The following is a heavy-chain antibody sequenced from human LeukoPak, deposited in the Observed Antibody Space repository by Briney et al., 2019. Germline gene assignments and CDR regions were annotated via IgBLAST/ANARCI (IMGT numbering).Heavy chain of an antibody. J-gene: IGHJ4*02. CDR1: GGSISSGSYY. D-gene: IGHD3-3*01. CDR3: ARVARAEWLPDAYFDY. V-gene: IGHV4-61*02. Sequence: SQTLSLTCTVSGGSISSGSYYWSWIRQPAGKGLEWIGRIYTSGSTNYNPSLKSRVTISVDTSKNQFSLKLSSVTAADTAVYYCARVARAEWLPDAYFDYWGQGTLVTVSS. CDR2: IYTSGST.